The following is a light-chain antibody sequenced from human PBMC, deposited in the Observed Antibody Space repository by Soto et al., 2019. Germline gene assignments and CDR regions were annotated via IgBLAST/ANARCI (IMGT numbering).Light chain of an antibody. V-gene: IGKV3-11*01. CDR3: QQRSNWPPSIT. CDR2: DAS. J-gene: IGKJ5*01. Sequence: EIVLTQSPATLSLSPGERATLSCRASQSVTTFLAWYQQKPGQAPRLLIYDASDRATGIPARFNGSGSGTDFTLTITSLEPEDFAIYYCQQRSNWPPSITFGQGPRLETK. CDR1: QSVTTF.